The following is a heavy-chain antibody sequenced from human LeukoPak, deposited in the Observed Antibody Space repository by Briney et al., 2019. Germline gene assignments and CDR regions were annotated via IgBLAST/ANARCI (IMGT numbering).Heavy chain of an antibody. V-gene: IGHV3-23*01. Sequence: AGGSLRLSCAASGFTFSSYAMSWVRQAPGKGLEWVSAISGSGGSTYYADSVKGRFTISGDNSKNKLYLQMNSLRAEDTAVYYCANTGLRLGELSCTFAVYYFDYRGQGTLVTVSS. J-gene: IGHJ4*02. CDR1: GFTFSSYA. CDR3: ANTGLRLGELSCTFAVYYFDY. CDR2: ISGSGGST. D-gene: IGHD3-16*02.